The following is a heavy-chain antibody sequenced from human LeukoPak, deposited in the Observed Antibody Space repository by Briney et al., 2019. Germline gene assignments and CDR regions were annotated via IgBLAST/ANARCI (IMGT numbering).Heavy chain of an antibody. Sequence: GGSLRLSCAASGFTFSSYAMHWVRQAPGKGLEWVAVISYDGSNKYYADPVKGRFTISRDNSKNTLYLQMNSLRAEDTAVYYCARDVEYYFDYWGQGTLVTVSS. CDR3: ARDVEYYFDY. D-gene: IGHD3-3*01. CDR1: GFTFSSYA. J-gene: IGHJ4*02. V-gene: IGHV3-30-3*01. CDR2: ISYDGSNK.